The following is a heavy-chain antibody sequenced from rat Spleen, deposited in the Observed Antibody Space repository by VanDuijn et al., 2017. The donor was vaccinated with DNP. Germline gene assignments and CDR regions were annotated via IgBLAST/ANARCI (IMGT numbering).Heavy chain of an antibody. CDR3: ARILLTHDYAMDA. V-gene: IGHV5-22*01. CDR1: GFTFSDYY. J-gene: IGHJ4*01. Sequence: EVQLVESGGGLVQPGRSLKLSCAASGFTFSDYYMAWVRQAPKKGLEWVASISYEGSSTYYGDTVKGRFTISRDNAKSTLYLQMNSLRSDDTATYYCARILLTHDYAMDAWGQGTSVTVSS. D-gene: IGHD5-1*01. CDR2: ISYEGSST.